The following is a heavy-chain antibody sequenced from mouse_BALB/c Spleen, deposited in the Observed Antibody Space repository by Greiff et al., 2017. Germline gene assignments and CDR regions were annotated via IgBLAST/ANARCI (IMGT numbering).Heavy chain of an antibody. CDR3: AREGYDGYFSYYFDY. D-gene: IGHD2-3*01. CDR2: INPYNDGT. J-gene: IGHJ2*01. V-gene: IGHV1-14*01. Sequence: EVKLVESGPELVKPGASVKMSCKASGYTFTSYVMHWVKQKPGQGLEWIGYINPYNDGTKYNEKFKGKATLTSDKSSSTAYMELSSLTSEDSAVYYCAREGYDGYFSYYFDYWGQGTTLTVSS. CDR1: GYTFTSYV.